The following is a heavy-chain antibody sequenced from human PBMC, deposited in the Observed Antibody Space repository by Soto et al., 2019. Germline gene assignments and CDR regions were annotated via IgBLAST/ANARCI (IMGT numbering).Heavy chain of an antibody. CDR3: ASVIIVITGVKGLDY. D-gene: IGHD2-2*01. Sequence: ASVKVSCKASGYTSTNYGMHWVRQAPGQRLEWMGWINAGSGNTKYSQKFQGRITITRDTSASTVYMELSSLRSEDTAVYYCASVIIVITGVKGLDYWGQGALVTVSS. V-gene: IGHV1-3*01. CDR1: GYTSTNYG. J-gene: IGHJ4*02. CDR2: INAGSGNT.